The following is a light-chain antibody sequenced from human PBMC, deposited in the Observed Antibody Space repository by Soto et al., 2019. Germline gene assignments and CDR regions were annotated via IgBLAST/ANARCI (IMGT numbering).Light chain of an antibody. CDR3: QHYGRSPYT. Sequence: EIVLTQSPATLSVSPGERAALSCRASQSVSNNLAWYQQKPGQPPRLLIFGASTRATGIPARFSGSGSEAEFALTISTLQSEDFAVYYCQHYGRSPYTFGQGTKLEI. CDR1: QSVSNN. CDR2: GAS. J-gene: IGKJ2*01. V-gene: IGKV3D-15*02.